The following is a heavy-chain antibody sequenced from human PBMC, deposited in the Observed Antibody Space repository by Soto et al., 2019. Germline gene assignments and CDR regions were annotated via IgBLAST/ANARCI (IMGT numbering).Heavy chain of an antibody. J-gene: IGHJ3*02. CDR2: IYTSGST. Sequence: QVQLQESGPGLVKPSETLSLTCTVSGGSISSYYWSWIRQPAGKGLEWIGRIYTSGSTNYNPSLKGRVIMSVDTSKNQCSLKLSSVHAADTAVYSCAREERRSYDFWSGYRLDAFDIWGQGTMVTVSS. CDR1: GGSISSYY. D-gene: IGHD3-3*01. V-gene: IGHV4-4*07. CDR3: AREERRSYDFWSGYRLDAFDI.